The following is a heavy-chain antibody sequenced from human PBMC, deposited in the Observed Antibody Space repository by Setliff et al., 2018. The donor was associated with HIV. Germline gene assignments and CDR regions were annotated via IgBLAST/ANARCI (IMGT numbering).Heavy chain of an antibody. V-gene: IGHV3-13*01. D-gene: IGHD6-19*01. CDR1: GFTFSDYD. CDR3: ARHSDWYGNDAFDI. Sequence: GGSLRLSCEASGFTFSDYDFHWVRQAAGKGLEWVSAIGTGGDTYYVDSVKGRFTISRDNAKNTLYLQMNSLRGEDTAVYYCARHSDWYGNDAFDIWGQGTRVTVSS. J-gene: IGHJ3*02. CDR2: IGTGGDT.